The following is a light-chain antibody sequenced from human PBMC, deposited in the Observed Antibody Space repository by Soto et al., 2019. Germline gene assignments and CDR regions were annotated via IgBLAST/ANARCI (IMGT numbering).Light chain of an antibody. CDR2: GNS. CDR3: QSYDSSLSGPVV. J-gene: IGLJ2*01. CDR1: SSNIGAGYD. V-gene: IGLV1-40*01. Sequence: QSVLTQPPSVSGAPGQRVTISCTGSSSNIGAGYDVHWYQQLPGTAPKLLIYGNSNRSSGVPDRFSGYKSGTSAPLAITGLQAEDEADYYGQSYDSSLSGPVVFGGGTQLTVL.